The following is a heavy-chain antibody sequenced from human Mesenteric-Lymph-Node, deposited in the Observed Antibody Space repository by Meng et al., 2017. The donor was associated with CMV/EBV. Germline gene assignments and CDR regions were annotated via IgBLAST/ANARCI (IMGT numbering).Heavy chain of an antibody. Sequence: ASVKVSCKASGYTFTSYGISWVRQAPGQGLEWMGWISAYNGNTNYAQKLQGRVTMTTDTSTSTAYKELRSLRSDDTAVYYCARDRTGPAAIIQWGYYYYGMDVWGQGTTVTVSS. CDR3: ARDRTGPAAIIQWGYYYYGMDV. CDR1: GYTFTSYG. J-gene: IGHJ6*02. V-gene: IGHV1-18*01. CDR2: ISAYNGNT. D-gene: IGHD2-2*01.